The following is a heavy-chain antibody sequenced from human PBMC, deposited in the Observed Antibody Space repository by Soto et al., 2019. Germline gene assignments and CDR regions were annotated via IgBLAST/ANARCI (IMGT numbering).Heavy chain of an antibody. CDR3: ARHGPDYPEISYYYMDV. CDR2: IYYSGST. V-gene: IGHV4-39*01. CDR1: GGSVSSSGYY. D-gene: IGHD4-17*01. J-gene: IGHJ6*03. Sequence: QLQLQESGPGLVKPSETLSLTCTVSGGSVSSSGYYWGWIRQPPVKGLEWIASIYYSGSTYYNTSLQSRVTISGVTSKNQFYLTLRSVIVADTAIYYCARHGPDYPEISYYYMDVWGKGTTVAVSS.